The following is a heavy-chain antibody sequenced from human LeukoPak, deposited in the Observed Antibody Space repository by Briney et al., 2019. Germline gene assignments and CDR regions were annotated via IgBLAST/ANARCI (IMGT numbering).Heavy chain of an antibody. Sequence: ASVKVSCKASGYTFTSYAMNWVRQAPGQGLEWMGRINTNTGNPTYAQGFTGRFVFSLDTSVSTAYLQISSLKAEDTAVYYCARVPRNYYDSSGYYHDAFDIWGQGTMVTVSS. CDR2: INTNTGNP. D-gene: IGHD3-22*01. J-gene: IGHJ3*02. CDR1: GYTFTSYA. V-gene: IGHV7-4-1*02. CDR3: ARVPRNYYDSSGYYHDAFDI.